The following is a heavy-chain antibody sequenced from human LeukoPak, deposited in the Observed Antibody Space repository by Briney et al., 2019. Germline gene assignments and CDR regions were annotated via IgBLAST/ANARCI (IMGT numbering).Heavy chain of an antibody. CDR3: VKDRYGSFDP. CDR1: EFTYG. D-gene: IGHD3-10*01. V-gene: IGHV3-23*01. J-gene: IGHJ5*02. CDR2: ISSSGSNT. Sequence: GGSLRLSCAAPEFTYGMNWVRQAPGKGLECVSAISSSGSNTYYADSVKGRFTISRDNSKNTLYLQMNSLRAEDTAVYFCVKDRYGSFDPWGQGTLVTVSS.